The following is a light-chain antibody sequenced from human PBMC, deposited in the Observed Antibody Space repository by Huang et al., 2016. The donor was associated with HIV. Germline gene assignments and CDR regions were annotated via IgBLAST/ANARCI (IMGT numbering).Light chain of an antibody. CDR3: QQYYTSPT. CDR2: SPS. CDR1: QGISNS. Sequence: DIQMTQSPSSLSAFVGDTVTITCRASQGISNSVAWYQQKPGKAPKLLLYSPSRLESGVPSRFRGGGSGTDSTLTINSLQPDDFATYYCQQYYTSPTFGQGSKVEIK. J-gene: IGKJ1*01. V-gene: IGKV1-NL1*01.